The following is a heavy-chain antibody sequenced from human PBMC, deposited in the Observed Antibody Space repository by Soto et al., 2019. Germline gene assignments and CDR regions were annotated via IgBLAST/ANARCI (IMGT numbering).Heavy chain of an antibody. V-gene: IGHV1-69*01. CDR3: ARSGARYYGAGSNYDY. CDR2: IIPILGTA. D-gene: IGHD3-10*01. Sequence: QVQLVQSGAEVKKPGSSVKVSCKASGGTFSSYAISWVRQAPGQGLEWMGGIIPILGTANYAQKFQGRVTITADESTSTAYMELRSLRSEDTAVYYCARSGARYYGAGSNYDYWGQGTLVTVSS. CDR1: GGTFSSYA. J-gene: IGHJ4*02.